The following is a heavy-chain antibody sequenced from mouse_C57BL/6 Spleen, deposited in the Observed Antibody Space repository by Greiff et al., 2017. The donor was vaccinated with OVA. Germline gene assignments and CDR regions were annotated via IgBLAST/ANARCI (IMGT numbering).Heavy chain of an antibody. D-gene: IGHD4-1*01. J-gene: IGHJ2*01. V-gene: IGHV1-39*01. CDR1: ASSFPDYN. Sequence: VQLQQSGPELVKPGASAKISCKASASSFPDYNISSVKQSNGNPLDWIGVINPNYCHTSYNQKLKGKATLTVDKSSSTPYMQLNSLTSEDSAVYYCARYLGPYYFDYWGQGTTLTVSS. CDR3: ARYLGPYYFDY. CDR2: INPNYCHT.